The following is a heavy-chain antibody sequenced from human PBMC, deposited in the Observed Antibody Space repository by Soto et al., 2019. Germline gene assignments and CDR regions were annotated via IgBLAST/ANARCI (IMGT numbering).Heavy chain of an antibody. J-gene: IGHJ4*02. Sequence: QVQLQESGPGLVKPSETLSLTCTVSGGSISSYYWSWIRQPPGKGLEWIGYIYYSGSTNYNPSLKCRVTTSVDTSKNPFSLKLSSVTAADTAVYYCARAWGRVFDYWGQGTLVTVSS. CDR3: ARAWGRVFDY. CDR1: GGSISSYY. CDR2: IYYSGST. D-gene: IGHD3-16*01. V-gene: IGHV4-59*01.